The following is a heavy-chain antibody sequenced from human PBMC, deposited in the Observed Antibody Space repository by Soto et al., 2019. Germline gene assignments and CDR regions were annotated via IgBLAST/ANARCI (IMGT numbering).Heavy chain of an antibody. Sequence: GGSLRLSCAASGFTFSSYAMSWVRQAPGKGLEWVSAISGSGGSTYYADSVKGRFTISRDNSKNMLYLQMNSLRAEDTAVYYCAAKAGPRGGTLDYWGQGTLVTVSS. J-gene: IGHJ4*02. CDR3: AAKAGPRGGTLDY. CDR2: ISGSGGST. D-gene: IGHD1-1*01. V-gene: IGHV3-23*01. CDR1: GFTFSSYA.